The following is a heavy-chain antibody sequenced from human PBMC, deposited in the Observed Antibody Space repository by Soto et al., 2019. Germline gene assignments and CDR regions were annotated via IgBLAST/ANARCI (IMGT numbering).Heavy chain of an antibody. CDR2: INRDGTFT. CDR1: GFTFSDYA. D-gene: IGHD3-10*01. V-gene: IGHV3-64D*06. J-gene: IGHJ6*02. Sequence: PGGSLRLSCSASGFTFSDYAMHWVRQSPGKGLEHFSLINRDGTFTFYADSVKGRFTIARDNSKNTLYLQMNSLGGDDTAVYYCVKDHPSLEVWGQGTTVPVS. CDR3: VKDHPSLEV.